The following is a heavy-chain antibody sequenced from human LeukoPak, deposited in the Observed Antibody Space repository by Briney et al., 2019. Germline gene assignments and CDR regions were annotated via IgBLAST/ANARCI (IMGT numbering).Heavy chain of an antibody. CDR3: AKDSTWILLEGYFDY. V-gene: IGHV3-30*02. J-gene: IGHJ4*02. Sequence: PGGSLRLSCAASGFTFSSYGMHWVRQAPGKGLEWVAFIRYDGSNKYYADSVKGRFTISRDNSKNTLYLQMNSLRAEDTAVYYCAKDSTWILLEGYFDYWGQGTLVTVSS. CDR1: GFTFSSYG. D-gene: IGHD5-18*01. CDR2: IRYDGSNK.